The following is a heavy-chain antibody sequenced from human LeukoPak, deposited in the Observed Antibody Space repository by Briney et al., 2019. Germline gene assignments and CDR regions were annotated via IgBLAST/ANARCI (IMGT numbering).Heavy chain of an antibody. Sequence: GSLRLSCAASGFTFSSYSMNWVRQAPGKGLEWVSSISSSSSYIYYADSVKGRFTISKDNAKNSLYLQMNSLRAEDTAVYYCARNLVSYYFDYWGQGTLVTVSS. J-gene: IGHJ4*02. D-gene: IGHD1-26*01. V-gene: IGHV3-21*01. CDR2: ISSSSSYI. CDR3: ARNLVSYYFDY. CDR1: GFTFSSYS.